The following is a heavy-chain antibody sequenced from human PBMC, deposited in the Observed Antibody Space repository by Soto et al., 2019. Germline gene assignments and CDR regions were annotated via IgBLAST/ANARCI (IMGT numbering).Heavy chain of an antibody. CDR3: ARGGSGTYLRDY. J-gene: IGHJ4*02. D-gene: IGHD3-10*01. V-gene: IGHV3-74*01. Sequence: EVQLVASGGGLVQPGGSLRLSCAASGFTFSSHWLHWVRQAPGKGLVWVSRINSDGSSTNYADSVKGQFTISRDNAKNTVYLQVNSLRAEDTAVYYCARGGSGTYLRDYWGQGALVTVSS. CDR2: INSDGSST. CDR1: GFTFSSHW.